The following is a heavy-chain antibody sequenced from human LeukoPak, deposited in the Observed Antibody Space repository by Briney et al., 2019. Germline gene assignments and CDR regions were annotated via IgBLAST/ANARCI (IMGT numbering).Heavy chain of an antibody. V-gene: IGHV3-23*01. D-gene: IGHD3-10*01. CDR2: ISASSYLT. CDR1: GFTFSSYA. Sequence: PGGSLRLSCAASGFTFSSYAMSWVRQAPGKGLEWVSSISASSYLTYYAVSVKGRFTISRDNSKNTVSLHMDSLRAEDTAQYYCAKDLYGSGTFSPDFWGQGTQVAVSS. J-gene: IGHJ4*02. CDR3: AKDLYGSGTFSPDF.